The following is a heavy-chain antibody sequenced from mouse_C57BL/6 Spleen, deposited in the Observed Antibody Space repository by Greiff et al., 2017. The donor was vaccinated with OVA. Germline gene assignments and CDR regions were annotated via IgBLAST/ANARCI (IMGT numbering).Heavy chain of an antibody. CDR2: IYPGDGDT. Sequence: QVQLQHSGPELVKPGASVKISCKASGYAFSSSWMNWVKQRPGKGLEWIGRIYPGDGDTNYNGKFKGKATLTADKSSSTAYMQLSSLTSEDSAVYFCARSLRSYFDYWGHGTTLTVSS. CDR3: ARSLRSYFDY. J-gene: IGHJ2*01. V-gene: IGHV1-82*01. D-gene: IGHD1-1*01. CDR1: GYAFSSSW.